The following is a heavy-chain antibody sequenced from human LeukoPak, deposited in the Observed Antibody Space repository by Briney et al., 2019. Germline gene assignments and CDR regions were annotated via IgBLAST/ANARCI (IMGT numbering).Heavy chain of an antibody. CDR1: GLSVSTKY. D-gene: IGHD3-10*01. CDR2: MYSGEST. J-gene: IGHJ2*01. CDR3: ARVGDHYHWYFDL. Sequence: GGSLTLSCAAAGLSVSTKYMSWVRQAPGKGLEWVSIMYSGESTYYAESVKGRFIVSRDNSKNRLYLQMNRLRVDDTAVYSCARVGDHYHWYFDLWGRGTLVTVSS. V-gene: IGHV3-53*01.